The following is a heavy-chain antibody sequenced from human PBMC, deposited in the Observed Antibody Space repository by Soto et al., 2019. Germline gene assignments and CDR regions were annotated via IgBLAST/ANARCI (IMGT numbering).Heavy chain of an antibody. CDR3: ARRDCGSGRNCEFGAPAFAY. CDR2: VSSSGSST. J-gene: IGHJ4*02. Sequence: EVQLLESGGDFVQPGGSLRLSCAASGFTFSNYDMSWVRQAPRKGLEWVSSVSSSGSSTYYADSVKGRFTISRDNSKNTLYLQMSSLGAADTAVYHCARRDCGSGRNCEFGAPAFAYWGQGNLVTVTS. V-gene: IGHV3-23*01. CDR1: GFTFSNYD. D-gene: IGHD2-21*01.